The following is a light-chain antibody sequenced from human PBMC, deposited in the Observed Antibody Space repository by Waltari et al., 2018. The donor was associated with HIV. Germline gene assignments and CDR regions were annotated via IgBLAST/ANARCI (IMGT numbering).Light chain of an antibody. J-gene: IGLJ2*01. CDR1: SRDVGAYNF. Sequence: QSALTQPPSASGSPGQSVTFSCTGTSRDVGAYNFVSWYHQHPGQAPKLIIYGVNQRPSGVPDRFSGSKSGNTASLTVSGLQADDEADYYCSSYAGPNHLLFGGGTRLTVL. CDR3: SSYAGPNHLL. CDR2: GVN. V-gene: IGLV2-8*01.